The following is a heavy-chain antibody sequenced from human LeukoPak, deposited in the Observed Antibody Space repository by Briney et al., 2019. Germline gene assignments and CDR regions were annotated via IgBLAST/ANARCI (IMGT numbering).Heavy chain of an antibody. CDR1: GGSISSGGYS. D-gene: IGHD4-17*01. V-gene: IGHV4-30-2*01. CDR3: ARGLAVTTFDY. J-gene: IGHJ4*02. Sequence: SETLSLTCAVSGGSISSGGYSWSWIRQPPGKGLEWIGYIYHSGSTYYNPSLKSRVTISVDRSKNQFSLKLSSVTAADTAVYYCARGLAVTTFDYWGQGPLVTVSS. CDR2: IYHSGST.